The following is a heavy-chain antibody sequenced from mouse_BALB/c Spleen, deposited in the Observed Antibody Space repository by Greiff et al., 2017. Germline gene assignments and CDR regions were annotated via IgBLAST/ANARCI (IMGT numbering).Heavy chain of an antibody. CDR2: ISSGGGST. J-gene: IGHJ1*01. Sequence: EVKLVESGGGLVKPGGSLKLSCAASGFAFSSYDMSWVRQTPEKRLEWVAYISSGGGSTYYPDTVKGRFTISRDNAKNTLYLQMSSLKSEDTAMYYCARHHGYDGYFDVWGAGTTVTVSS. D-gene: IGHD2-2*01. CDR1: GFAFSSYD. V-gene: IGHV5-12-1*01. CDR3: ARHHGYDGYFDV.